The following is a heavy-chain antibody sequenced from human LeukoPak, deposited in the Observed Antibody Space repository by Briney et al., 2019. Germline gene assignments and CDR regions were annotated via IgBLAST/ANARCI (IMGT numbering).Heavy chain of an antibody. Sequence: GESLKVSCKGYGYIFTSYWIGWVRQMPGKGLEWMGIMHAGDSDTRYSPSFQGQVTISADKSITTAYLQWNNLKASDTAMYYCARQASGFGGYDRGWDYWGQGTLVTVSS. CDR1: GYIFTSYW. V-gene: IGHV5-51*01. CDR3: ARQASGFGGYDRGWDY. J-gene: IGHJ4*02. D-gene: IGHD5-12*01. CDR2: MHAGDSDT.